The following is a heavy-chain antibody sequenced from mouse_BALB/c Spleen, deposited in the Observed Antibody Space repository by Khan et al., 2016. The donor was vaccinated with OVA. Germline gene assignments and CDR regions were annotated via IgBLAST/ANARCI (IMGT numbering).Heavy chain of an antibody. CDR1: GISITSGNYR. J-gene: IGHJ1*01. D-gene: IGHD1-1*01. CDR2: IYYSGTV. CDR3: ARDYGSLYWYVDV. V-gene: IGHV3-5*02. Sequence: VQLKQSGPGLVKPSQTVSLTCTVTGISITSGNYRWSWIRQFPGNKLEWIGNIYYSGTVTYNPSLTSRTTITRDTSKNQFVLEMNSLTAEDTATYYCARDYGSLYWYVDVWGAGTTVTVSS.